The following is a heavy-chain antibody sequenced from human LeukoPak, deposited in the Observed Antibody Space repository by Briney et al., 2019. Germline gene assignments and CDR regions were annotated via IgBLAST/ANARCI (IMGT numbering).Heavy chain of an antibody. V-gene: IGHV4-30-2*01. CDR1: GGSISSGGYC. J-gene: IGHJ6*03. Sequence: SETLSLTCTVSGGSISSGGYCWSWIRQPPGKGPEWIGYIYHSGSTYYNPSLKSRVTISVDRSKNQFSLKLSSVTAADTAVYYCASARGYYHYYMDVWGKGTTVTVSS. CDR2: IYHSGST. CDR3: ASARGYYHYYMDV.